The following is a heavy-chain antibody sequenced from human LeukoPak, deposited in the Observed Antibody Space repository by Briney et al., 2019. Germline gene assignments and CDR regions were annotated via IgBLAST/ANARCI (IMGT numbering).Heavy chain of an antibody. J-gene: IGHJ6*02. CDR1: GGSISSYY. V-gene: IGHV4-4*07. CDR2: IYTSGST. D-gene: IGHD3-10*01. Sequence: SETLSLTCTVSGGSISSYYWSWIRQPAGKGLEWIGRIYTSGSTNYNPSLKSRPTMSVDTSKNQFSLKMSSVTAADTAVYYCARDQSITMVRGVIITLDGMDVWGQGTTVTVSS. CDR3: ARDQSITMVRGVIITLDGMDV.